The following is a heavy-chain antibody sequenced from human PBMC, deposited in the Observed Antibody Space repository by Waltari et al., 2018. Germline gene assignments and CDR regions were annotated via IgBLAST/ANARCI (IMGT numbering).Heavy chain of an antibody. J-gene: IGHJ5*02. Sequence: GSSVKVSCKASGGTFSSYAISWVRQAPGQGLEWMGGIIPIFCTANYAQKFQGRVTITADESTSTAYMELSSLRSEDTAVYYCARDRGGSFSHDWFDPWGQGTLVTVSS. CDR2: IIPIFCTA. CDR1: GGTFSSYA. CDR3: ARDRGGSFSHDWFDP. V-gene: IGHV1-69*13. D-gene: IGHD1-26*01.